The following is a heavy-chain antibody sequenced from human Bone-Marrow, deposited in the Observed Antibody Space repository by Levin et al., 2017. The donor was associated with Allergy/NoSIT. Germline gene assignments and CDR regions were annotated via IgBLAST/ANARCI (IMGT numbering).Heavy chain of an antibody. J-gene: IGHJ4*02. D-gene: IGHD2-21*02. CDR2: ISYDGNNI. Sequence: GESLKISCAASGFTFSHYGMHWVRQAPGKGLEWVAVISYDGNNIYYADSVKGRFTISRDNSKNTLALQMNSLRVDDTAVYYCAKDRVALVTLFDYWGQGTLVTVSS. CDR1: GFTFSHYG. V-gene: IGHV3-30*18. CDR3: AKDRVALVTLFDY.